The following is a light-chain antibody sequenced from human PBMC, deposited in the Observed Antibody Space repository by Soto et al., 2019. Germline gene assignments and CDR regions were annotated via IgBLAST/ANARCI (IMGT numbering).Light chain of an antibody. CDR2: GAS. Sequence: EIVMTQSPATLSASPGERATLSCRASQSVRSNLAWYQQKPGQAPRLLIYGASTRATGIPARFSGSGSGTEFTLSIGSLQSEDFALYYCQQYNTWPPTFGQGTKVEIK. V-gene: IGKV3-15*01. CDR1: QSVRSN. J-gene: IGKJ1*01. CDR3: QQYNTWPPT.